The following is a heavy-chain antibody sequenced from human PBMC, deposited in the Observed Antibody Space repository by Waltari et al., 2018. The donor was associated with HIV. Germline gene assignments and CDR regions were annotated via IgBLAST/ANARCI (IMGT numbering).Heavy chain of an antibody. Sequence: EVQLVESGGGLVQPGGSLRLSCAASGFTFSSYSMNWVRQAPGKGLEGVSYISSSSSTIYYADSVKGRFTISRDNAKNSLYLQMNSLRAEDTAVYYCATSITMVRGANSPWGQGTLVTVSS. CDR1: GFTFSSYS. CDR3: ATSITMVRGANSP. V-gene: IGHV3-48*04. D-gene: IGHD3-10*01. J-gene: IGHJ5*02. CDR2: ISSSSSTI.